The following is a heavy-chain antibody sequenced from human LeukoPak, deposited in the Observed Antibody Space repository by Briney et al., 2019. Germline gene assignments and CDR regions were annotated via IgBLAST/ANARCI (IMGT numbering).Heavy chain of an antibody. Sequence: ASVKVSCEASGYTFTSYAMNWVRQAPGQGLEWMGWINTNTGNPTYAQGFTGRFVFSLDTSVSTAYLQISSLKAEDTAVYYCARDAIWSGYYTNWFDPWGQGTLVTVSS. J-gene: IGHJ5*02. D-gene: IGHD3-3*01. CDR1: GYTFTSYA. CDR2: INTNTGNP. CDR3: ARDAIWSGYYTNWFDP. V-gene: IGHV7-4-1*02.